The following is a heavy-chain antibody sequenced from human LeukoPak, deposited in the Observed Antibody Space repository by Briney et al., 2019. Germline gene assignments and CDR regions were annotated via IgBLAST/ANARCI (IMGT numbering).Heavy chain of an antibody. V-gene: IGHV4-34*01. D-gene: IGHD3-10*01. CDR2: INHSGST. Sequence: SETLSLTCAVYGGSFSGYYWSWIRQPPGKGLEWIGEINHSGSTNYNPSLKSRVTISVDTSKNQFSLKLSSVTAADTAVYYCARGRRFGEQYYFDYWGQGTLVTVSS. CDR1: GGSFSGYY. CDR3: ARGRRFGEQYYFDY. J-gene: IGHJ4*02.